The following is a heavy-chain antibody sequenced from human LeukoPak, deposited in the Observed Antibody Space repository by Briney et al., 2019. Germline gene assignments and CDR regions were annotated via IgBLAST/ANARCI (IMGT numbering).Heavy chain of an antibody. J-gene: IGHJ3*02. D-gene: IGHD4-17*01. CDR3: ARDSVTSGVGIFGI. V-gene: IGHV4-59*01. CDR2: IYYSGST. Sequence: PSETLSLTCTVSGGSISSYYWSWIRQPPGKGPEWIGSIYYSGSTNYNPSLKSRITISVDTSKNQFSLKLSSVTAADTAVYYCARDSVTSGVGIFGIWGQGTMVTVSS. CDR1: GGSISSYY.